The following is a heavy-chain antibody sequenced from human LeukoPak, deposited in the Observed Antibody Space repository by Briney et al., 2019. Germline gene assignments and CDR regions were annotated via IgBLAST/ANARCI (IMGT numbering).Heavy chain of an antibody. CDR1: GFTFSDYW. D-gene: IGHD3-22*01. J-gene: IGHJ6*02. CDR2: TNKEGTGT. V-gene: IGHV3-74*01. CDR3: ARDRYDSSGYYYYYYGMDV. Sequence: GGSLRLSCAASGFTFSDYWMHWVRQAPGKGLMWVSRTNKEGTGTTYADSVRGRFTISRDNAKNSLYLQMNSLRAEDTAVYYCARDRYDSSGYYYYYYGMDVWGQGTTVTVSS.